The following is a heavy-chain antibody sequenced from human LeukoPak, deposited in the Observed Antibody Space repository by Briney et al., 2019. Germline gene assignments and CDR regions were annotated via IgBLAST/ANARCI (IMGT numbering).Heavy chain of an antibody. CDR2: IIPILGIA. CDR3: ARESGDFWSGYYYYGMDV. D-gene: IGHD3-3*01. CDR1: GGTFSSYT. J-gene: IGHJ6*02. V-gene: IGHV1-69*04. Sequence: GASVKVSCKASGGTFSSYTISWVRQAPGQGLEWMGRIIPILGIANYAQKFQGRVTITADKSTSTAYMELSSLRSEDTAVYYCARESGDFWSGYYYYGMDVWGQGTAVTVSS.